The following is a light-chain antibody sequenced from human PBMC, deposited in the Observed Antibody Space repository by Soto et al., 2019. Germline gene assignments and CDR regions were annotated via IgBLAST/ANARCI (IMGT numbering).Light chain of an antibody. CDR2: DAS. CDR1: QSIANNY. CDR3: QQYGSSPWT. Sequence: ASTQSPGTLSLSPGARATLSCRSSQSIANNYLTWYQQKPGQAPRVLIYDASTRATGIPDRFSGSGSGTDFTLTISRLEPEDSAVYYCQQYGSSPWTFGQGTKVDIK. V-gene: IGKV3-20*01. J-gene: IGKJ1*01.